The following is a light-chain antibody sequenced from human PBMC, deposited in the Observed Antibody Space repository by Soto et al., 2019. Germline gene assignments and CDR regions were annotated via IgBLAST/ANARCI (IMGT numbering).Light chain of an antibody. Sequence: QMTQSPSSLSASVGDRISITCRASQSVSSYLNWYQQKPGKAPRLLIYAASHLQTGVPSRLRGTGSATHFTLTISSLQPEDFATYYCQQSYRAVTFGQGTRLEIK. CDR1: QSVSSY. J-gene: IGKJ5*01. V-gene: IGKV1-39*01. CDR3: QQSYRAVT. CDR2: AAS.